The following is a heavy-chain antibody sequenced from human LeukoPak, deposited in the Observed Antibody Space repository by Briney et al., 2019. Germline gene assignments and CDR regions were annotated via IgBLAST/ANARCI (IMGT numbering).Heavy chain of an antibody. V-gene: IGHV3-53*01. D-gene: IGHD2-15*01. Sequence: GGSLRLSCAASGFTVSSNYMSWVRQAPGKGLEWVSVIYSGGSTYYADSVKGRSTISRDNSKNTLYLQMNSLRAEDTAVYYCARDRGYCSGGSCYAPLYYYGMDVWGQGTTVTVSS. CDR3: ARDRGYCSGGSCYAPLYYYGMDV. J-gene: IGHJ6*02. CDR2: IYSGGST. CDR1: GFTVSSNY.